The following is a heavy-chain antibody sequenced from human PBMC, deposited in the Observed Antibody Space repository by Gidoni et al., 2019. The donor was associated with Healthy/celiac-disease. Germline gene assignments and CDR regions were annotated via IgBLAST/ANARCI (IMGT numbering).Heavy chain of an antibody. CDR2: IYCSGST. J-gene: IGHJ6*02. Sequence: QLQLQESGPGLVKPSETLSLTCTVSGGSIRSSSYSWGWIRQPPGKGLEGIGSIYCSGSTYYNPCLKSRVTISVDTSKNQFSLKLSSVTAADTAVYYCARHNRIAVAGTWGMDVWGQGTTVTVSS. CDR1: GGSIRSSSYS. V-gene: IGHV4-39*01. CDR3: ARHNRIAVAGTWGMDV. D-gene: IGHD6-19*01.